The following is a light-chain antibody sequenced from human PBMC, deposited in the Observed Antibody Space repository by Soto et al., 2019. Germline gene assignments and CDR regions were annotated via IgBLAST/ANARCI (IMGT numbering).Light chain of an antibody. CDR1: QDIGIY. CDR3: QKNAGAPRT. V-gene: IGKV1-27*01. CDR2: TAS. J-gene: IGKJ1*01. Sequence: DIPMTQSPSSLSASVGDRVTITCRASQDIGIYLSWYQQKSGGVPRLLIYTASTLQSGVPSRFSGSRSGTDFTLTISSLQPEDAATYFCQKNAGAPRTFGQGTKVEIK.